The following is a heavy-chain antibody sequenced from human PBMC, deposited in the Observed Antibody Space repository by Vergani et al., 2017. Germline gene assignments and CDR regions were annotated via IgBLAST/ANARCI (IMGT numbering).Heavy chain of an antibody. CDR1: GFTFSSYG. CDR3: AGDSHKVPGIAAAGTGLSAFDI. CDR2: ISYDGSNK. J-gene: IGHJ3*02. V-gene: IGHV3-30*03. Sequence: QVQLVESGGGVVQPGRSLRLSCAASGFTFSSYGMHRVRQAPGKGLEGVAVISYDGSNKYYADSVKGRFTISKDNSKNILYLQMNSLRAEDTAVYYCAGDSHKVPGIAAAGTGLSAFDIWGQGTMVTVSS. D-gene: IGHD6-13*01.